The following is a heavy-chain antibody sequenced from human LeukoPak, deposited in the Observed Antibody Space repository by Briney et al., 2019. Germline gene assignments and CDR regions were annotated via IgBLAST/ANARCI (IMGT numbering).Heavy chain of an antibody. Sequence: PGGSLRLSCAASEFTFRTYAMNWVRQAPGKGLEWVSSITNSGGSTYYADSVKGRFTISRDNSKNTLYLQMNSLRAEDTAIYHCAKGAYCGGDCYSYFDLWGRGTLVTVSS. CDR2: ITNSGGST. D-gene: IGHD2-21*02. V-gene: IGHV3-23*01. CDR1: EFTFRTYA. CDR3: AKGAYCGGDCYSYFDL. J-gene: IGHJ2*01.